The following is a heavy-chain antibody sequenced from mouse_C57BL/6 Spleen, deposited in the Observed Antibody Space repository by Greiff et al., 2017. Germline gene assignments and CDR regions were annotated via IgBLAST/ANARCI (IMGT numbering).Heavy chain of an antibody. D-gene: IGHD2-2*01. J-gene: IGHJ2*01. CDR1: GYTFTSYW. Sequence: QVQLQQPGAELVKPGASVKLSCKASGYTFTSYWMHWVKQRPGQGLEWIGMIHPNSGSTNYNEKFKSKATLTVDKSSSKAYMQLSSLTSEDSAVYYCAGGYDRYYFDYWGQGTTLTVSS. CDR3: AGGYDRYYFDY. V-gene: IGHV1-64*01. CDR2: IHPNSGST.